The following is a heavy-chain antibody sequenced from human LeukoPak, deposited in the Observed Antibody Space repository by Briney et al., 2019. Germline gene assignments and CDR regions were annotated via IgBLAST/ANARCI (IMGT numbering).Heavy chain of an antibody. D-gene: IGHD5-12*01. J-gene: IGHJ4*02. V-gene: IGHV4-34*01. CDR1: GGSFSGYY. Sequence: PSETLSLTCAVYGGSFSGYYWSWIRQPPGKGLEWIGEINHSGSTNYNPSLKSRVTISVDTSKNQFSLKLSSVTAADTAVYYCAGGGRQWLRLYFDYWGQGTLVTVSS. CDR3: AGGGRQWLRLYFDY. CDR2: INHSGST.